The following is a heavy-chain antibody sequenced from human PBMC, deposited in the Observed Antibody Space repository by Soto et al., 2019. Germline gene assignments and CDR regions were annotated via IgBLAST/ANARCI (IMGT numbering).Heavy chain of an antibody. CDR1: GDNFADFW. CDR3: ARPDYATSRGAFDF. V-gene: IGHV5-51*01. CDR2: INPATSDT. J-gene: IGHJ4*01. D-gene: IGHD1-26*01. Sequence: PGEFLKILWSASGDNFADFWNGRVRQMSGQGLEGMALINPATSDTRYSPSLHGQVTVAVDKSITTAYLQWSSLQASDTAMYYCARPDYATSRGAFDFWGQGTLVTVSS.